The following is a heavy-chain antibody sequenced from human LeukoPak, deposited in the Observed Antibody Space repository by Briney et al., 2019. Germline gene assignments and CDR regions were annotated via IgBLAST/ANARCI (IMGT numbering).Heavy chain of an antibody. V-gene: IGHV1-2*02. CDR2: INPNSGGT. CDR3: ARDLFYSVSGTYYNVGRVFNY. CDR1: GFTFTGYY. D-gene: IGHD3-10*01. Sequence: ASVKVSCKASGFTFTGYYMHWVRQAPGQGLEWMGCINPNSGGTNYAQKFQGRVTMTRDTSITTAYMELTSLRSDDTAVYYCARDLFYSVSGTYYNVGRVFNYWGQGTLVTVSS. J-gene: IGHJ4*02.